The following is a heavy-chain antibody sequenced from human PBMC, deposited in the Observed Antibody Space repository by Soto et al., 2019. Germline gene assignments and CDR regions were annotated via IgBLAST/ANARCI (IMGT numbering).Heavy chain of an antibody. J-gene: IGHJ4*02. CDR3: ARWATDWQQLAIGFHY. Sequence: PSDTLSLTCTVSGGSISSYYWSWIRQPPGKGLEWIGYIYYSGSTNYNPSLKSRVTISVDTSKNQFSLKLSSVTAADTAVYYCARWATDWQQLAIGFHYWGQGTLVTVYS. CDR2: IYYSGST. V-gene: IGHV4-59*07. CDR1: GGSISSYY. D-gene: IGHD6-13*01.